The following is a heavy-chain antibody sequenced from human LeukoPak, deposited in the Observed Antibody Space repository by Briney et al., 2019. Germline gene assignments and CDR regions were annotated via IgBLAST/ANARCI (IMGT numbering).Heavy chain of an antibody. CDR2: ISGSSSCI. CDR1: GFTFSSYS. D-gene: IGHD3-10*01. J-gene: IGHJ6*03. CDR3: ARSYGSGSYDLYYYYMDV. V-gene: IGHV3-21*01. Sequence: AGGSLRLSCAGSGFTFSSYSMNWVRQAPGKGLEWVSSISGSSSCIYYADSVKGRFIISRDNAKNSLYLQMNSLRAEDTAVYYCARSYGSGSYDLYYYYMDVWGKGTTVTVSS.